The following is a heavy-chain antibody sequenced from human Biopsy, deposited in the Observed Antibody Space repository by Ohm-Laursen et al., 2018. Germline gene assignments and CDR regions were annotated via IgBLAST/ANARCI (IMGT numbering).Heavy chain of an antibody. V-gene: IGHV4-59*08. D-gene: IGHD5-18*01. CDR2: VHSSGST. Sequence: GTLSLTCTVSSGSISGYYWTWIRQAPGKGLEFIGYVHSSGSTNYNPSLKSRATISLDTSRNQVSLRLSSVTAADTAVYYCARGIAVVRSLDVWGQGTTVAVSS. CDR1: SGSISGYY. J-gene: IGHJ6*02. CDR3: ARGIAVVRSLDV.